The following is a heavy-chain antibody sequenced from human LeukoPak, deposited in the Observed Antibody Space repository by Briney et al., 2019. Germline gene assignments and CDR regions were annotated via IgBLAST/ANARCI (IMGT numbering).Heavy chain of an antibody. CDR2: INHSGST. CDR3: ARLSSAVTYFDY. CDR1: GGSFSGYY. V-gene: IGHV4-34*01. D-gene: IGHD4-17*01. Sequence: SETLSLTCAVYGGSFSGYYWSWIRQPPGKGLEWIGEINHSGSTNYNPSLKSRVTISVDTSKNQFSLKLSSVTAADTAVYYCARLSSAVTYFDYWGQGTLVTVSS. J-gene: IGHJ4*02.